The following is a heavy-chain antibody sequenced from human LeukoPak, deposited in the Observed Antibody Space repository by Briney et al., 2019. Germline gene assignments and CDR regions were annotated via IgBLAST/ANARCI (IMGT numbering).Heavy chain of an antibody. Sequence: SETLSLTCTVSGGSISSYYWSWIRQPAGKGLVWIGRIYTSGSTNYNPSLKSRVTMSVDTSKNQFSLKLSSVTAADTAVYYCARDSTGGSGSYYTYFDYWGQGTLVTVSS. CDR1: GGSISSYY. D-gene: IGHD3-10*01. J-gene: IGHJ4*02. V-gene: IGHV4-4*07. CDR2: IYTSGST. CDR3: ARDSTGGSGSYYTYFDY.